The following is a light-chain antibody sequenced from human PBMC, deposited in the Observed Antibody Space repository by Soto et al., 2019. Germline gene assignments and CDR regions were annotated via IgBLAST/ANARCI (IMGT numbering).Light chain of an antibody. CDR2: DAS. CDR3: QQRSNWPPGYT. Sequence: EIVLTQSPATLSLSPGERVTLSCRASQSVSSYLAWYQQKPGQAPRLLIYDASNRATGIPARFSGSGSGTDFTLTISSLEPEDFVVYYCQQRSNWPPGYTFGQGTKLEIK. J-gene: IGKJ2*01. CDR1: QSVSSY. V-gene: IGKV3-11*01.